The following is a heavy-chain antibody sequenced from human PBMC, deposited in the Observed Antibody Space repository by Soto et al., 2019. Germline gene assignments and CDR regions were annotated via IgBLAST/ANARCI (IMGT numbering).Heavy chain of an antibody. J-gene: IGHJ6*02. D-gene: IGHD3-10*01. CDR1: GYTFTGYY. Sequence: ASVKLSCKASGYTFTGYYMHWVRQAPGQGLEWMGWINPNSGGTNYAQKFQGRVTMTRDTSISTAYMELSRLRSDDTAVYYCAREAPTGAPSYYYYYGMDVWGQGTTVTVSS. CDR2: INPNSGGT. CDR3: AREAPTGAPSYYYYYGMDV. V-gene: IGHV1-2*02.